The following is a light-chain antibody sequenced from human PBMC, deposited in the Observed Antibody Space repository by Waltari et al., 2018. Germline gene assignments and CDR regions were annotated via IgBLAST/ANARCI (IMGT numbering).Light chain of an antibody. J-gene: IGLJ2*01. CDR1: SSNIGSNY. CDR2: RNN. V-gene: IGLV1-47*01. CDR3: AAWDDSLSGVV. Sequence: QSVLTQPPSASGTPGQRVTISCSGSSSNIGSNYVYWYQQLPGTAPKLLSYRNNPRPSGVPDRFSGSKSGTSASLAIGGLRSEDEADYYCAAWDDSLSGVVFGGGTKLTVL.